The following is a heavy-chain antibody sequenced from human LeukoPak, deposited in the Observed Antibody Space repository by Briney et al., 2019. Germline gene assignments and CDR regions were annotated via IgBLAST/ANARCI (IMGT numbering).Heavy chain of an antibody. CDR1: GGTFSSYA. J-gene: IGHJ4*02. Sequence: SVKVSCKASGGTFSSYAISWVRQAPGQGLEWMGRIIPIFGTANYAQKFQGRVTITTDESTSTAYMGLSSLRSEDTAVYYCARDRDCSGGSCTYFDYWGQGTLVTVSS. CDR2: IIPIFGTA. D-gene: IGHD2-15*01. CDR3: ARDRDCSGGSCTYFDY. V-gene: IGHV1-69*05.